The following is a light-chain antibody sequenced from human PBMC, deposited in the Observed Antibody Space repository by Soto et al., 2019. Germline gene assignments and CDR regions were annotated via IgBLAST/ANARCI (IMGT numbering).Light chain of an antibody. CDR1: SSNIGNNY. V-gene: IGLV1-51*01. Sequence: QSVLTQPPSVSAAPGQKVTISCSGSSSNIGNNYVSWYQQLPGTVPKLLIYDNDKRPSGIPDRFSGSKSGTSATLGIIGLQTGDEADYYCGAWVGSLDTQVFGGGTKLTVL. CDR3: GAWVGSLDTQV. J-gene: IGLJ2*01. CDR2: DND.